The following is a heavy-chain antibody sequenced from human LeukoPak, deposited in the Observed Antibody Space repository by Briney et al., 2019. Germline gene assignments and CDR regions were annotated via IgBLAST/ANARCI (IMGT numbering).Heavy chain of an antibody. CDR3: ARKGYSISWYSP. V-gene: IGHV4-61*02. Sequence: SETLSLTCTVSSGSISSGSYYWSWIRQPAGKGLEWIGRIYTSGSTSYNPSLKSRVTISLDTSKNQFSLKLTSVTAADTAVYYCARKGYSISWYSPWGQGTLVTVSA. D-gene: IGHD6-13*01. J-gene: IGHJ5*02. CDR2: IYTSGST. CDR1: SGSISSGSYY.